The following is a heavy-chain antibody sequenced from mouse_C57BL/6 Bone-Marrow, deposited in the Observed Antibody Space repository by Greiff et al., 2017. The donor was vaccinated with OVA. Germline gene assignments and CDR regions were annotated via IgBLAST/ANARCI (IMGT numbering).Heavy chain of an antibody. J-gene: IGHJ3*01. Sequence: EVQLQQSGTVLARPGASVKMSCKTSGYTFTSYWMHWVKQRPGQGLEWIGAIYPGNSDTSYNQKFKGKAKLTAVTSASTAYMELSSLTNEDSAVYYCTRRGDYVFAWFAYWGQGTLVTVSA. CDR1: GYTFTSYW. CDR3: TRRGDYVFAWFAY. CDR2: IYPGNSDT. D-gene: IGHD2-4*01. V-gene: IGHV1-5*01.